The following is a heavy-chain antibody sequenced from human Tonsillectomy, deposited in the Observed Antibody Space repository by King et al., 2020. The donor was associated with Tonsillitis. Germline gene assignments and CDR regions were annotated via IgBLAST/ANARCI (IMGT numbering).Heavy chain of an antibody. V-gene: IGHV1-18*01. CDR1: GYTFISYG. J-gene: IGHJ4*02. D-gene: IGHD3-10*01. Sequence: VQLVESGAEVKKPGASVKVSCKASGYTFISYGISWVRQAPGQGLEWMGWISAYNGNTDYAQKLQGRVTMTTDTSTSTAYMELRSLRSEDTAVYYCARGLEKGDVWFGREQPSDFWGQGTLVTVSS. CDR3: ARGLEKGDVWFGREQPSDF. CDR2: ISAYNGNT.